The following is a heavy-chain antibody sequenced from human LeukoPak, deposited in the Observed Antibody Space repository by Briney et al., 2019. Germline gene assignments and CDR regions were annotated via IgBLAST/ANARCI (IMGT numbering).Heavy chain of an antibody. D-gene: IGHD3-22*01. CDR1: GGSIGWDY. J-gene: IGHJ4*02. Sequence: SETLSLTCTVSGGSIGWDYWSWIRQSAGKGLEWIGRIYKSGTTNYNPSFRSRVTMSVDTSKNHFSLTLTSVTAADTAVYYCAREVSYQDTNGYSYFFDSWGQGSLVTVSS. V-gene: IGHV4-4*07. CDR3: AREVSYQDTNGYSYFFDS. CDR2: IYKSGTT.